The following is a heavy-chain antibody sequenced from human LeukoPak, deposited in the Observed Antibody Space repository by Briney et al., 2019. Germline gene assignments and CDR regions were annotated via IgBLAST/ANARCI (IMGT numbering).Heavy chain of an antibody. D-gene: IGHD3-10*01. CDR2: ISSSSSYI. CDR1: GFTFSSYS. J-gene: IGHJ4*02. CDR3: ARVPGSGIASSGSLGPHYFDY. Sequence: EGSLRLSCAASGFTFSSYSMNWVRQAPGKGLEWVSSISSSSSYIYYADSVKGRFTISRDNAKNSLYLQMNSLRAEDTAVYYCARVPGSGIASSGSLGPHYFDYWGQGTLVTVSS. V-gene: IGHV3-21*01.